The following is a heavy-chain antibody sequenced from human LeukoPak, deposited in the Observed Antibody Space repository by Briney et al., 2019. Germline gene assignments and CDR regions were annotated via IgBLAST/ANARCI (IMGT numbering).Heavy chain of an antibody. V-gene: IGHV4-59*01. CDR1: GGSISSYY. CDR2: IYYSGST. Sequence: SETLSLTCTVSGGSISSYYWNWIRQPPGKGLEWIGYIYYSGSTNYNPSLKSRVTISVDTSKNQFSLKLSSVTAADTAVYYCARGSLGYYYYYMDVWGKGTTVTVSS. D-gene: IGHD3-16*01. J-gene: IGHJ6*03. CDR3: ARGSLGYYYYYMDV.